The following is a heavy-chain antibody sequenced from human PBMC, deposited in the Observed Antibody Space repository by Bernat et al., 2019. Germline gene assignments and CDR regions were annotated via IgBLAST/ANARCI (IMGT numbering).Heavy chain of an antibody. J-gene: IGHJ4*02. CDR1: GFTFSSYG. CDR3: AKDRTVAYCSGGSCYSGFDY. D-gene: IGHD2-15*01. CDR2: ISYDGSNK. Sequence: QVQLVESGGGVVQLGRSLRLSCAASGFTFSSYGMHWVRQAPGKGLEWVAVISYDGSNKYYADSVKGRFTISRDNSKNTLYLQMNSLRAEDTAVYYCAKDRTVAYCSGGSCYSGFDYWGQGTLVTVSS. V-gene: IGHV3-30*18.